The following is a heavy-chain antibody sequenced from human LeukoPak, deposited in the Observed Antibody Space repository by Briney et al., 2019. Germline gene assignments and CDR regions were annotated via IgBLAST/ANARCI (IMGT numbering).Heavy chain of an antibody. CDR1: GGSFSGYY. J-gene: IGHJ4*02. D-gene: IGHD3-22*01. CDR3: ARGTYDSSGYYFDY. Sequence: PSETLSFTCAVYGGSFSGYYWSWIRQPPGKGLEWIGYIYYSGSTNYNPSLKSRVAISVDTSKNQFSLKLSSVTAADTAVYYCARGTYDSSGYYFDYWGQGTLVTVSS. CDR2: IYYSGST. V-gene: IGHV4-59*01.